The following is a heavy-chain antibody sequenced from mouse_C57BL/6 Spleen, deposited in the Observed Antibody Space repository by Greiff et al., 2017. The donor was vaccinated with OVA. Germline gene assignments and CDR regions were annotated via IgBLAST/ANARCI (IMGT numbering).Heavy chain of an antibody. J-gene: IGHJ3*01. CDR1: GYTFTDYN. Sequence: DVQLQESGPELVKPGASVKIPCKASGYTFTDYNMDWVKQSHGKSLEWIGDINPNNGGTIYNQKFKGKATLTVDKSSSTAYMELRSLTSEDTAVYYCARSIYGNFFAYWGQGTLVTVSA. CDR3: ARSIYGNFFAY. D-gene: IGHD2-1*01. CDR2: INPNNGGT. V-gene: IGHV1-18*01.